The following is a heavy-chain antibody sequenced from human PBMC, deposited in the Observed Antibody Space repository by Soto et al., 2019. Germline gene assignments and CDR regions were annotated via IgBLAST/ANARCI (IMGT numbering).Heavy chain of an antibody. Sequence: SKKQGKGLKRVSDIGSSISTIYYAGSVKGRFTNSRDNAKNSLYQQMYSLRDEYMAVYYCAGEKRISGVCSVLDYWGQGSLVTGSS. CDR2: IGSSISTI. D-gene: IGHD2-21*02. CDR3: AGEKRISGVCSVLDY. V-gene: IGHV3-48*02. J-gene: IGHJ4*02.